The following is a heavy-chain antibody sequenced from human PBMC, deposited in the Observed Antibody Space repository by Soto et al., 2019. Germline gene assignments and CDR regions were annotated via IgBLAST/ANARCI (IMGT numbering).Heavy chain of an antibody. CDR1: GFTFSSYA. V-gene: IGHV3-30-3*01. Sequence: QVQLVESGGGVVQPGRSLRLSCAASGFTFSSYAMHWVRQAPGKGLEWVAVISYDGSNKYYADSVKGRFTISRDNSKNTVYLQMNSLRAEDTAVYYCERDLTPVDTTDYWGQGTLVTVSS. D-gene: IGHD5-18*01. CDR3: ERDLTPVDTTDY. CDR2: ISYDGSNK. J-gene: IGHJ4*02.